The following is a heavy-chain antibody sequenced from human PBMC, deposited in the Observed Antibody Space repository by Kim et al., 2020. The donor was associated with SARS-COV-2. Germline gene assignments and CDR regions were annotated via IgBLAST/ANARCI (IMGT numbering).Heavy chain of an antibody. CDR3: AKFSGPDLTGYFYYYYPMDV. CDR1: GFTFSSYA. J-gene: IGHJ6*02. Sequence: GGSLRLSCAASGFTFSSYAMSWVRQGPGKGPEWVSAISGTYGSTYYADSVKGRFTISRDNSKNTLYLQMNRLRAEDTAVYYCAKFSGPDLTGYFYYYYPMDVWGQGTTVTVSS. D-gene: IGHD3-9*01. V-gene: IGHV3-23*01. CDR2: ISGTYGST.